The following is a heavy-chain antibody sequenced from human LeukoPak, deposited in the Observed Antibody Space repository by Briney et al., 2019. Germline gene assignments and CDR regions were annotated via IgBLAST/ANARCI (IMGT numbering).Heavy chain of an antibody. CDR2: MNPNSGNT. J-gene: IGHJ6*02. Sequence: GASVKVSCKASGYTFTSYDINWVRQAPGQGLEWMGWMNPNSGNTGYAQKFQGRVTMTRNTSISTAYMELSSLRSEDTAVYYCAGHDYGGKPAGSMDVWGQGTTVTVSS. V-gene: IGHV1-8*01. D-gene: IGHD4-23*01. CDR1: GYTFTSYD. CDR3: AGHDYGGKPAGSMDV.